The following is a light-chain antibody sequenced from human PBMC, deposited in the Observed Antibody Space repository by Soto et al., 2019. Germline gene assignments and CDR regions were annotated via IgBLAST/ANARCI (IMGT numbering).Light chain of an antibody. Sequence: EIVLTQSPATLSLSPGDRATLSCRASQSVSSYLAWYQQKNGQAPRLLIYDASNRATGIPDRFSGSGSGTDFTLTISRLEPEDFAVYYCQQYGSSRFTFGPGTKVDI. CDR3: QQYGSSRFT. V-gene: IGKV3-20*01. CDR2: DAS. CDR1: QSVSSY. J-gene: IGKJ3*01.